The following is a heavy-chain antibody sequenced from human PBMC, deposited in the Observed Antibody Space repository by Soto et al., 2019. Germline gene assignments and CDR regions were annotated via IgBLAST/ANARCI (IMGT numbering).Heavy chain of an antibody. V-gene: IGHV3-23*01. CDR2: ISGSGGST. CDR3: AKDGAYCGGDCYAFDY. D-gene: IGHD2-21*02. Sequence: EVRLLESGGGLVQPGGSLRLSCAASGFTFSSYAMSWVRQAPGKGLEWVSAISGSGGSTYYADSVKGRFTISRDNSKNTLYLQMNSLRAEDTAVYYCAKDGAYCGGDCYAFDYWGQGTLVTVSS. CDR1: GFTFSSYA. J-gene: IGHJ4*02.